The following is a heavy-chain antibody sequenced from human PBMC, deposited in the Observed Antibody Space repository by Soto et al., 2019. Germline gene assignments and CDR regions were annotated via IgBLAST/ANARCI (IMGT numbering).Heavy chain of an antibody. V-gene: IGHV1-18*01. CDR3: ARDRCSSIFYYYHDIKNLYDP. CDR2: ISAYNGNT. D-gene: IGHD2-2*01. J-gene: IGHJ5*02. Sequence: ASVKVSCKASGYTFTSYGISWVRQAPGQGLEWMGWISAYNGNTNYAQKLQGRVTMTTDTSTSTAYMELRSLRSDDTAVYYCARDRCSSIFYYYHDIKNLYDPCRQGSLDTGSA. CDR1: GYTFTSYG.